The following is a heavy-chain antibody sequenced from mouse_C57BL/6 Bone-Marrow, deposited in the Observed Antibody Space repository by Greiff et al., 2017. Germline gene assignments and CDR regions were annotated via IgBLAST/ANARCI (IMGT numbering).Heavy chain of an antibody. CDR3: ASRSSSFAY. CDR2: IWGVGST. Sequence: VMLVESGPGLVAPSQSLSITCTVSGFSLTSYGVDWVRQSPGKGLEWLGVIWGVGSTNYNSALKSRLSISKDNSKSQVFLKMNSLQTDDTAMYYCASRSSSFAYWGQGTLVTVSA. CDR1: GFSLTSYG. J-gene: IGHJ3*01. V-gene: IGHV2-6*01. D-gene: IGHD1-1*01.